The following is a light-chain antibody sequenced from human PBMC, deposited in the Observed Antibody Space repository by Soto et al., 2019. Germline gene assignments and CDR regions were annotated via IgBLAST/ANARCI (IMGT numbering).Light chain of an antibody. J-gene: IGLJ2*01. Sequence: QSELTQPPSVSAAPGQKVTISCSGSSSNIGNNYVSWYQQLPGTAPKLLIYENNKRPSGIPDRFSGSKSGTSATLGITGLQTGDEADYYCGTWDSSLSAGVVFGGGTKLTVL. CDR3: GTWDSSLSAGVV. CDR1: SSNIGNNY. V-gene: IGLV1-51*02. CDR2: ENN.